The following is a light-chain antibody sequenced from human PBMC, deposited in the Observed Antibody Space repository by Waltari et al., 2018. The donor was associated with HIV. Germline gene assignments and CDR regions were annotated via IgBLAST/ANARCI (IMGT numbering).Light chain of an antibody. CDR3: GTWDTSLNAGV. Sequence: QSVLTHPPAVSAAPGPKVAIACSGTTPNIGNNLVCWYQKLQGTTPKLLIFDNHKRPSGVSDRFSASKSGASATLAITGLRTGDEAEYYCGTWDTSLNAGVFGGGTKVSVL. CDR2: DNH. V-gene: IGLV1-51*01. J-gene: IGLJ2*01. CDR1: TPNIGNNL.